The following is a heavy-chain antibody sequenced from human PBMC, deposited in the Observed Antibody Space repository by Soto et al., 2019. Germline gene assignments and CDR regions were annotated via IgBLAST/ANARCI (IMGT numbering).Heavy chain of an antibody. J-gene: IGHJ3*02. CDR3: ARGKYYYDSSGYYGAFAI. CDR1: GGSGTNGRSS. D-gene: IGHD3-22*01. Sequence: PSETLSLTCSVSGGSGTNGRSSWNGIRQSPGKGLEWIAYIYHSGSTYYNPSLMSRVTISVDRSENQFSLKLSSVTAADTAVYYCARGKYYYDSSGYYGAFAIWGQGTMVTVS. CDR2: IYHSGST. V-gene: IGHV4-30-2*06.